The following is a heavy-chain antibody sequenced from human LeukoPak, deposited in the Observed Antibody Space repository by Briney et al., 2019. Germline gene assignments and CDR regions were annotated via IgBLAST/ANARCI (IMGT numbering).Heavy chain of an antibody. J-gene: IGHJ6*02. CDR1: GYTFTAYY. CDR2: INPNSGGT. D-gene: IGHD6-13*01. Sequence: ASEKVSYKASGYTFTAYYMHWVRQAPGQGLEWMGWINPNSGGTNYAQKFQGRVTMTRDTSISTAYVELSRLRSDDTAVYYCARVRIGQQLDKYYYYAMDVWGQGTTVTVSS. CDR3: ARVRIGQQLDKYYYYAMDV. V-gene: IGHV1-2*02.